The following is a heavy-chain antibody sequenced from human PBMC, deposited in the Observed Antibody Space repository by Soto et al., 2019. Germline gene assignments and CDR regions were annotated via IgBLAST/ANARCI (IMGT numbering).Heavy chain of an antibody. CDR1: GFTFSNAW. Sequence: EVQLVESGGGLVQPGGSLRLSCADSGFTFSNAWMTWVRQAPGKGLEWVGRIKSKNDGGTTDYAAPVKGRFTISRDDSKNTLYLPMNSLKTEDTAVYYCTTPTWGGDYDWSAFDIWGQGTMVTVSS. CDR3: TTPTWGGDYDWSAFDI. V-gene: IGHV3-15*01. CDR2: IKSKNDGGTT. D-gene: IGHD4-17*01. J-gene: IGHJ3*02.